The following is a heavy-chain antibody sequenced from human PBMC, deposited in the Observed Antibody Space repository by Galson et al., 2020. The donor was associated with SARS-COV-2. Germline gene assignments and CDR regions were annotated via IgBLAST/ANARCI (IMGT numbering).Heavy chain of an antibody. V-gene: IGHV2-5*02. CDR2: IYWDDDK. Sequence: SGPTLVKPTQTLTLTCTFSGFSLSTSGVGVGWIRQPPGKALEWLALIYWDDDKRYSPSLKSRLTITKDTSKNQVVLTMTNMDPVDTATYYCAHTVGCYYDCSCYLRPPNWFDPWCQGTLVTCSS. CDR1: GFSLSTSGVG. D-gene: IGHD3-22*01. CDR3: AHTVGCYYDCSCYLRPPNWFDP. J-gene: IGHJ5*02.